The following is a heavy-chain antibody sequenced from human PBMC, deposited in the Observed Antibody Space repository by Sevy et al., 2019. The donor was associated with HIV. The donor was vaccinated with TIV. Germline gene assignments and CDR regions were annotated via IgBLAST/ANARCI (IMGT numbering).Heavy chain of an antibody. CDR3: ARPYGSGSWEAFDI. CDR1: GFTFSSYY. D-gene: IGHD3-10*01. Sequence: GGSLRLSCAASGFTFSSYYMNWVRQAPGKGLEWVSSISFSSNYIYYADSVKGRFTISRDNAQNSLYLQMNSLRAEDTAIYYCARPYGSGSWEAFDIWGQGTMVTVSS. CDR2: ISFSSNYI. J-gene: IGHJ3*02. V-gene: IGHV3-21*01.